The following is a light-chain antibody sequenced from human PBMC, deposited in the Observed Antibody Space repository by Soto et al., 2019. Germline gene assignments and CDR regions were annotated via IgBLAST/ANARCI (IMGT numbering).Light chain of an antibody. J-gene: IGKJ2*01. V-gene: IGKV2-28*01. CDR3: MQALRTPYT. CDR1: QNLLHSNGNNY. CDR2: LGS. Sequence: DFVMTQSPLSLPVTPGEPASISCRSSQNLLHSNGNNYLDWYLQKPGQSPQLLIYLGSNRASGVPDRFSGSGSGTDFTLKISRVEAEDVGVYYCMQALRTPYTFGQGTKVEIK.